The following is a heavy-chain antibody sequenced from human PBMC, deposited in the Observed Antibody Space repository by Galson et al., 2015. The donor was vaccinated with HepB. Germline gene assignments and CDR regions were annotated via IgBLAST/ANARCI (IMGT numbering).Heavy chain of an antibody. CDR3: ARGLYYYDSSSYNDAFDI. V-gene: IGHV1-69*13. D-gene: IGHD3-22*01. Sequence: SVKVSCKASGGTFSSYAVNWVRQAPGQGLEWMGAIVPVFGTANYVQKFQGRVTFIADESTSTAYMELTSLRSEDTAVYYCARGLYYYDSSSYNDAFDIWGQGTVVTVSS. CDR1: GGTFSSYA. J-gene: IGHJ3*02. CDR2: IVPVFGTA.